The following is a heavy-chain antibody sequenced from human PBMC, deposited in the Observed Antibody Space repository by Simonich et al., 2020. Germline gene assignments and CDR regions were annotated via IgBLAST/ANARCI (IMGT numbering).Heavy chain of an antibody. CDR3: ARDVLGTAYYYYMDV. V-gene: IGHV3-7*01. CDR1: GFTFSSYW. Sequence: EVQLVESGGGLVQPGGSLRLSCAASGFTFSSYWMSWVRQAPGKGLEWVANIKQDGSEKYYVESVKGRFTISRDNAKNSLYLQMNSLRAEDTAVYYCARDVLGTAYYYYMDVWGKGTTVTVSS. J-gene: IGHJ6*03. CDR2: IKQDGSEK. D-gene: IGHD7-27*01.